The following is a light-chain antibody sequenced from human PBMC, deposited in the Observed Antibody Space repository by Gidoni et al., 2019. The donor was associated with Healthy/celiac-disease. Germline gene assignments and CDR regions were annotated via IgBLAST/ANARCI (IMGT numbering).Light chain of an antibody. V-gene: IGKV1-5*03. CDR3: QQYNLYST. CDR2: KAS. J-gene: IGKJ1*01. CDR1: QSISSW. Sequence: DIQMTQSPSTLSASVVDRVTITCRASQSISSWLAWYQQKPGKAPKLLIYKASSLESGVPSRFSGSGSGTEFTLTISSLQPDDFATYYCQQYNLYSTFXQXTKVEIK.